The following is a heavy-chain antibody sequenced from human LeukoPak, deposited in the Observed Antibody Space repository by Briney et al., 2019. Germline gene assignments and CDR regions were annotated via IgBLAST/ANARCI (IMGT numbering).Heavy chain of an antibody. CDR2: IYYSGST. V-gene: IGHV4-61*01. Sequence: SETLSLTCTVSGGSISSDSYYWGWIRQPPGKGLEWIGDIYYSGSTNYNPSLKSRVTMSVDTSKNQFSLKLSSVTAADTAVYYCARADCSGGSCYAFDIWGQGTMVTVSS. J-gene: IGHJ3*02. D-gene: IGHD2-15*01. CDR3: ARADCSGGSCYAFDI. CDR1: GGSISSDSYY.